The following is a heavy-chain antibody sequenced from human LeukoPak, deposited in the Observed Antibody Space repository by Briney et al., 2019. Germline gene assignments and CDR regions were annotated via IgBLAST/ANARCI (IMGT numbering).Heavy chain of an antibody. J-gene: IGHJ4*02. CDR2: ISSSGGST. CDR1: GFTFSSYG. V-gene: IGHV3-23*01. D-gene: IGHD6-19*01. CDR3: AKDHDSSGWPTFDY. Sequence: GGSLRLSCAASGFTFSSYGMSWVRQAPGKGLEWVSTISSSGGSTYYADSVKGRFTISRDISKNTLYLQMNSLRVEDTAVYYCAKDHDSSGWPTFDYWGQGTLVTVSS.